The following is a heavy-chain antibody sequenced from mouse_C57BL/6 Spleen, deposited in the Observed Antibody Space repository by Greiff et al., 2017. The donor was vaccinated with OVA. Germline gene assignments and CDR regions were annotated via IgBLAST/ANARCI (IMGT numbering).Heavy chain of an antibody. CDR2: IYWDDDK. Sequence: QVQLKESGPGILQSSQTLSLTCSFSGFSLSTSGMGVSWIRQPSGKGLEWLAHIYWDDDKRYNPSLKSRLTISKDTSRNQVFLKITSVDTADTATYYCARFLTGSLNWYFDVWGTGTTVTVSS. D-gene: IGHD4-1*01. V-gene: IGHV8-12*01. CDR3: ARFLTGSLNWYFDV. J-gene: IGHJ1*03. CDR1: GFSLSTSGMG.